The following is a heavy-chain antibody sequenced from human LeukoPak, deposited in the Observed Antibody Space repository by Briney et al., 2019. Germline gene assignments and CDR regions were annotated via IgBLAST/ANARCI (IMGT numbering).Heavy chain of an antibody. CDR2: ISPSGGST. J-gene: IGHJ6*03. Sequence: ASVKVSCKAFGYTFTSNYMHWVRQAPGQGPEWMGVISPSGGSTTYAQKFQGRVTLTRDMSTSTDYLELSSLRSEDTAVYCCARVNGDLYYYYYYYMDVWGKGTTVTVSS. CDR1: GYTFTSNY. CDR3: ARVNGDLYYYYYYYMDV. D-gene: IGHD4-17*01. V-gene: IGHV1-46*01.